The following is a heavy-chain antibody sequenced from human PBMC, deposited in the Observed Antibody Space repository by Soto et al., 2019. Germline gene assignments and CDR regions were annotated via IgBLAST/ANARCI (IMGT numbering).Heavy chain of an antibody. V-gene: IGHV3-66*01. CDR3: ASRITIFGVVIYDP. CDR2: IYSGGST. J-gene: IGHJ5*02. D-gene: IGHD3-3*01. Sequence: GGSLRLSCAASGFTVSSNYMSWVRQAPGKGLEWVSVIYSGGSTYYADSVKGRFTISRDNSKNTLYLQMNSLRAEDTAVYYCASRITIFGVVIYDPWGQGTLVTVSS. CDR1: GFTVSSNY.